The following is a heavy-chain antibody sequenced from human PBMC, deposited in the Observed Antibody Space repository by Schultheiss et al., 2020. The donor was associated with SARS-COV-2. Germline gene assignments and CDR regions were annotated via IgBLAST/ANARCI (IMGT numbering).Heavy chain of an antibody. J-gene: IGHJ6*02. CDR2: IYYSGST. CDR3: AREGTIAAHYYYGMDV. CDR1: GGSISSYY. Sequence: SETLSLTCTVSGGSISSYYWSWIRQPPGKGLEWIGYIYYSGSTYYNPSLKSRVTISVDTSKKQFSLKLGSLTAADTAIYYCAREGTIAAHYYYGMDVWGQGTTVTVSS. D-gene: IGHD6-6*01. V-gene: IGHV4-59*12.